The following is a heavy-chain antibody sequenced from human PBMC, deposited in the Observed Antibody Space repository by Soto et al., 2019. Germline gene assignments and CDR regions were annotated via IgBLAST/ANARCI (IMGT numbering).Heavy chain of an antibody. CDR3: ARDLEKPGEKGHYYGMDV. CDR1: GFTFSSYA. D-gene: IGHD3-10*01. Sequence: LRLSCAASGFTFSSYAMHWVRQAPGKGLEWVAVISYDGSNKYYADSVKGRFTISRDNSKNTLYLQMNSLRAEDTAVYYCARDLEKPGEKGHYYGMDVWGQGTTVTVS. CDR2: ISYDGSNK. J-gene: IGHJ6*02. V-gene: IGHV3-30-3*01.